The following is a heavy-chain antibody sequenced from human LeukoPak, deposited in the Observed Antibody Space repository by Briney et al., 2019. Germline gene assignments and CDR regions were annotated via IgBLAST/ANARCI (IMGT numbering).Heavy chain of an antibody. CDR1: GYTFTSYG. J-gene: IGHJ6*02. Sequence: GASVKVSCKASGYTFTSYGISWVRQAPGQGLEWMGWISAYNGNTNYAQKFQGRVTITADESTSTAYMELSSLRSEDTAVYYCARDAEVVTTTNYYYYGMDVWGQGTTVTVSS. CDR2: ISAYNGNT. V-gene: IGHV1-18*01. D-gene: IGHD2-21*02. CDR3: ARDAEVVTTTNYYYYGMDV.